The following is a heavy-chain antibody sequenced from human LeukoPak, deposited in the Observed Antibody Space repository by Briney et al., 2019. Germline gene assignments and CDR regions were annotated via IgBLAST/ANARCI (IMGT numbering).Heavy chain of an antibody. V-gene: IGHV4-34*01. J-gene: IGHJ6*02. CDR2: INHSGST. CDR3: ARGPAYYYDSSGYYWGYYGMDV. CDR1: GGSFSGYY. D-gene: IGHD3-22*01. Sequence: KASETLSLTCAVYGGSFSGYYWSWIRQPPGKGLEWIGGINHSGSTNYNPSLKSRVTISVDTSKNQFSLELSSVTAADTAVYYCARGPAYYYDSSGYYWGYYGMDVWGQGTTVTVSS.